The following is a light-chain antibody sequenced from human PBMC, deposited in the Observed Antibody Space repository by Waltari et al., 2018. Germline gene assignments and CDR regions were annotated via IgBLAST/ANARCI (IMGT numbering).Light chain of an antibody. CDR1: QSVSGSY. J-gene: IGKJ2*01. CDR3: QHYGSSLYV. CDR2: AAS. Sequence: EVVLTQSPDTLSLSPGESITLSCRASQSVSGSYLAWYQQKRGQPPRLLIYAASSRASGIPARFRGSESGTDFTLTISRLEPEDSAVYYCQHYGSSLYVFGQGTKLEIK. V-gene: IGKV3-20*01.